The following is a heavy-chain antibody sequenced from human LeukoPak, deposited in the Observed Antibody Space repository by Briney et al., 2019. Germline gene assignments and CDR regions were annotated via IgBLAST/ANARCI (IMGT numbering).Heavy chain of an antibody. CDR1: GYTFTSYG. J-gene: IGHJ4*02. Sequence: ASVKVSCKASGYTFTSYGISWVRQAPGQGLEWVGWINPNSGGTNYAQKFQGRVTMTRDTSISTAYMELSRLRSDDTAMYYCARGAPTTTRGGRDYWGQGTLVTVSS. CDR2: INPNSGGT. D-gene: IGHD2-15*01. V-gene: IGHV1-2*02. CDR3: ARGAPTTTRGGRDY.